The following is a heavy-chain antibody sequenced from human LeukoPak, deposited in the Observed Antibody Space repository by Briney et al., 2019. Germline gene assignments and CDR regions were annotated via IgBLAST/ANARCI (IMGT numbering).Heavy chain of an antibody. CDR1: GYRFTSYW. Sequence: GESLKISCKGSGYRFTSYWIGWVRRMPGKGLEWMGIIYPDDSDTRYSPSFEGQVIISVDKSISTAYLQWSSLKASDTATYYCARHGHCTNGVCYSNYYYYMDVWGKGTTVTVSS. D-gene: IGHD2-8*01. CDR2: IYPDDSDT. CDR3: ARHGHCTNGVCYSNYYYYMDV. J-gene: IGHJ6*03. V-gene: IGHV5-51*01.